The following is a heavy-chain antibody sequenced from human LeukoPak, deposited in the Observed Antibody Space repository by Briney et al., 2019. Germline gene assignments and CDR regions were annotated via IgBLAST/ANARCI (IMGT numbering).Heavy chain of an antibody. CDR1: GFTFARFW. Sequence: GGSLRLSCAGSGFTFARFWMHWVRQAPGKGLVWVSRINVEGTTTTYADSVEGRFTISRDENTLYLQMNHLRVDDTAVYYCTRGGEEPFDYWGQGTLVTVSS. V-gene: IGHV3-74*01. CDR3: TRGGEEPFDY. D-gene: IGHD3-10*01. CDR2: INVEGTTT. J-gene: IGHJ4*02.